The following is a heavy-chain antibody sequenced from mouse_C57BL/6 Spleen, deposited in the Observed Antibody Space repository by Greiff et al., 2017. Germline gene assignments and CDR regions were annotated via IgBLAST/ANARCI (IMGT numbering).Heavy chain of an antibody. CDR3: ARRDWDYYFDY. CDR1: GYTFTSYW. V-gene: IGHV1-72*01. Sequence: QVQLKQPGAELVKPGASVKLSCKASGYTFTSYWMHWVKQRPGRGLEWIGRIDPNSGGTKYNEKFKSKATLTVDKPSSTAYMQLSSLTSEDSAVYYCARRDWDYYFDYWGQGTTLTVSS. J-gene: IGHJ2*01. CDR2: IDPNSGGT. D-gene: IGHD4-1*01.